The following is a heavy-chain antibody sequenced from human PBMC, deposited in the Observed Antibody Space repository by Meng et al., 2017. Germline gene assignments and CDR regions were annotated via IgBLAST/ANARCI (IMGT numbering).Heavy chain of an antibody. J-gene: IGHJ6*02. CDR3: ARGGVDYDYVWGSYRDPTPYYYYGMDV. CDR1: GFTFSSYG. V-gene: IGHV3-33*01. D-gene: IGHD3-16*02. Sequence: GESLKISCAASGFTFSSYGMYWVRQDPGKGLEWVAVIWYDGSNKYYADSVKGRFTISRDNSKNTLYLQMNSLRAEDTAVYYCARGGVDYDYVWGSYRDPTPYYYYGMDVWGQGTTVTVSS. CDR2: IWYDGSNK.